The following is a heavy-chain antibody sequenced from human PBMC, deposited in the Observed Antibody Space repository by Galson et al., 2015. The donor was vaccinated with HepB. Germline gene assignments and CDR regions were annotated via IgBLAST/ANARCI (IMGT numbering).Heavy chain of an antibody. J-gene: IGHJ3*02. Sequence: SLRLSCAASGFSFSDYYMSWIRQAPGKGLEWVSYISSSGSYTNYADSVKGRFSISRDNAKNSLYLQTNSLGAEDTAVYYCARDSAYDSSGPYYAFDIWGQGTMVTVSS. D-gene: IGHD3-22*01. CDR3: ARDSAYDSSGPYYAFDI. V-gene: IGHV3-11*06. CDR1: GFSFSDYY. CDR2: ISSSGSYT.